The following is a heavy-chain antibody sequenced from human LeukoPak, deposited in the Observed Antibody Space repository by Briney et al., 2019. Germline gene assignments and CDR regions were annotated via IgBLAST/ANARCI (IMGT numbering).Heavy chain of an antibody. CDR3: ARDHYHKIHSVMVTAPDY. V-gene: IGHV1-18*01. J-gene: IGHJ4*02. CDR2: ISAYNGNT. Sequence: ASVKVSCKASGYTFTSYGISWVRQAPGQGLEWMGWISAYNGNTNYAQKLQGRVTMTTDTSTSTAYMELRSLRSDDTAVYYCARDHYHKIHSVMVTAPDYWGQGTLVIVSS. CDR1: GYTFTSYG. D-gene: IGHD2-21*02.